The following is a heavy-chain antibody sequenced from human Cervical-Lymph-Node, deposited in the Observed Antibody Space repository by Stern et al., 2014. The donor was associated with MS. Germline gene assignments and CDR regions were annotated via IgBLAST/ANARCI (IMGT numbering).Heavy chain of an antibody. V-gene: IGHV3-7*01. J-gene: IGHJ4*02. CDR3: ARDRRAFLDY. CDR1: GFRFGTSW. D-gene: IGHD2/OR15-2a*01. Sequence: EVQLVESGGGLVQPGGSRRLSCVASGFRFGTSWMSWVRQPPGRGLEWVANIRQDGYDKFYVDSVKGRFTISRDNARNSLYLQMNSLTVADTAVYYCARDRRAFLDYWGQGTHVAVSS. CDR2: IRQDGYDK.